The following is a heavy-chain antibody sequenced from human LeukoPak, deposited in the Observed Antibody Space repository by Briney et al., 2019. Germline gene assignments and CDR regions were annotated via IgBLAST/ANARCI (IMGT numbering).Heavy chain of an antibody. J-gene: IGHJ4*02. CDR1: GFTFSSYA. Sequence: QPGGSLRLSCAVSGFTFSSYAMSWVRQAPGKGLEWVSAISGSGGSTYYADSVKGRFTISRDNSKNTLYLQMNSLRAEDTAVYYCAKASAMIVVVSKHFDYWGQGTLVTVSS. CDR3: AKASAMIVVVSKHFDY. V-gene: IGHV3-23*01. D-gene: IGHD3-22*01. CDR2: ISGSGGST.